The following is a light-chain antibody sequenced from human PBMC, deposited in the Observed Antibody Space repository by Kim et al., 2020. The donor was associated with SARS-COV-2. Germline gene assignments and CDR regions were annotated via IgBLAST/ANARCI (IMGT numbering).Light chain of an antibody. CDR3: QVWDSSSDHWV. Sequence: PGKTASITCGGNEFGSKSVPWYQQKPGQAPVLVIYYDSNRPSGIPERFSGSNSGNTATLTISRVEAGDEADYYCQVWDSSSDHWVFGGGTQLTVL. J-gene: IGLJ3*02. CDR1: EFGSKS. CDR2: YDS. V-gene: IGLV3-21*04.